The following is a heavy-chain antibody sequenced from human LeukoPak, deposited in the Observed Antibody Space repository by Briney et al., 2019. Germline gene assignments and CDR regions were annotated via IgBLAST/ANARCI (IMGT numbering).Heavy chain of an antibody. CDR1: GYTFTSYG. CDR2: ISAYNGNT. D-gene: IGHD3-22*01. CDR3: ARDLGWRDSSGSSDY. J-gene: IGHJ4*02. V-gene: IGHV1-18*01. Sequence: ASVRVSCKASGYTFTSYGISWVRQAPGQGLEWMEWISAYNGNTNYAQKLQGRVTMTTDTSTSTAYMELRSLRSDDTAVYYCARDLGWRDSSGSSDYWGQGTLVTVSS.